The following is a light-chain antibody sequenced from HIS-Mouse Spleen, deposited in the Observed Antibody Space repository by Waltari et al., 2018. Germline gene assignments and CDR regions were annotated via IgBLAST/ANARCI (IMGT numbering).Light chain of an antibody. CDR2: GAS. CDR1: QSVLYSSNNKNY. CDR3: QQYYTTPYT. J-gene: IGKJ2*01. V-gene: IGKV4-1*01. Sequence: DIVMTQSPDSLAVSLGERATINCKSSQSVLYSSNNKNYLAWYQQKPGQPPKLLFYGASTRESGIPDRFGGSGSGTDYTLTISSLQAEDVAVYYCQQYYTTPYTFGQGTKLEIK.